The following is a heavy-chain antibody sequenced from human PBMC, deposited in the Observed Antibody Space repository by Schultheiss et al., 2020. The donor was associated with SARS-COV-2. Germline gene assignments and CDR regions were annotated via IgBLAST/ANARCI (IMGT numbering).Heavy chain of an antibody. CDR2: ISSGGSNT. J-gene: IGHJ6*02. Sequence: GGSLRLSCAASGFTFSSYWMHWIRQAPGKGLEWVSYISSGGSNTYYADSVKGRFTISRDNAKNSLYLHMNSLRAEDTAVYYCARGEYSYRYVDNYYYGLDVWGQGTTITVSS. V-gene: IGHV3-11*01. CDR1: GFTFSSYW. CDR3: ARGEYSYRYVDNYYYGLDV. D-gene: IGHD5-18*01.